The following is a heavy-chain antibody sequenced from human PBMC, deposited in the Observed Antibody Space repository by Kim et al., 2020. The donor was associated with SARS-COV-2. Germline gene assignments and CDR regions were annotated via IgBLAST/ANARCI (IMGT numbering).Heavy chain of an antibody. CDR1: GYNFTSYW. CDR3: ARRHLPESQYYYYGMDV. V-gene: IGHV5-10-1*01. J-gene: IGHJ6*02. Sequence: GESLKISCQGSGYNFTSYWIIWVRQMPGKGLEWMGRIDPTDSYTNYSPSFQGHVTISADRSSTTAYLNWSSLRASDTAIYYCARRHLPESQYYYYGMDVWGQGTTVTVSS. CDR2: IDPTDSYT.